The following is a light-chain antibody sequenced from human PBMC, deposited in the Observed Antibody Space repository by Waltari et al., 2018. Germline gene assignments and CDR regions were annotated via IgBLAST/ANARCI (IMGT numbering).Light chain of an antibody. V-gene: IGKV3-20*01. CDR1: QSVSRS. Sequence: EIVLTQSPGTLSLSPGERATLSCRASQSVSRSFAWYQQKPGQAPRLLIYGASSRATGVPVRFSGSGSGTDFSLTISRLEPEDFAVYYCQHYVRLPVSFGQGTKVEIK. J-gene: IGKJ1*01. CDR3: QHYVRLPVS. CDR2: GAS.